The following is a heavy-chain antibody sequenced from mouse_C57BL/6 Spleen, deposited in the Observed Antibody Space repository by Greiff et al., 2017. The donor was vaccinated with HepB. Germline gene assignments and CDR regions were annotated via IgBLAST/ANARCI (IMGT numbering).Heavy chain of an antibody. Sequence: EVQLQQSGAELVKPGASVKLSCTASGFNIKDYYMHWVKQRTEQGLEWIGRIDPEDGETKYAPKFQGKATITADTSSNTAYLQRSSLTSEDTAVYYCASENWDEAWFAYWGQGTLVTVAA. J-gene: IGHJ3*01. D-gene: IGHD4-1*01. CDR3: ASENWDEAWFAY. V-gene: IGHV14-2*01. CDR2: IDPEDGET. CDR1: GFNIKDYY.